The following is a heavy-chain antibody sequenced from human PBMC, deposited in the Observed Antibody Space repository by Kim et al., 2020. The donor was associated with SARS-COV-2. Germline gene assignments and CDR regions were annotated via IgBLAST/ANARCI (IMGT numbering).Heavy chain of an antibody. D-gene: IGHD3-10*01. V-gene: IGHV7-4-1*02. CDR1: GYNFTSYP. J-gene: IGHJ3*01. CDR3: ARQLFDSGSYYNPDVSYADAFDV. Sequence: ASVKVSCKASGYNFTSYPMSWVRQAPGQGLEWMGWINTKTGNPTYGQGFTGRLVISLDTSVSTTYLQITNLRAEDTAVFYCARQLFDSGSYYNPDVSYADAFDVWGQGTMVTVSS. CDR2: INTKTGNP.